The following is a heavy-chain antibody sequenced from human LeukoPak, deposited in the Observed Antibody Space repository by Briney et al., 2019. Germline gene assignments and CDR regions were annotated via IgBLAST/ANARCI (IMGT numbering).Heavy chain of an antibody. CDR2: IKPNSGGT. CDR1: GYTFTGYY. Sequence: ASVKVSFKASGYTFTGYYMHWVRQAPGQGLEWMGWIKPNSGGTSYAQKFQGRVTMTRDTSKSTAYMELSRLRSGDTAVYYCARDRSYPSYYFDSWGQGNLVTVSS. D-gene: IGHD3-16*02. V-gene: IGHV1-2*02. J-gene: IGHJ4*02. CDR3: ARDRSYPSYYFDS.